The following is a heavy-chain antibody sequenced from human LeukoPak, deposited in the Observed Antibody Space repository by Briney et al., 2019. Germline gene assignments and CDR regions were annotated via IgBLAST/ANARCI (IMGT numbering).Heavy chain of an antibody. Sequence: GGSLRLSCAASGFTFSNYGMHWVRQAPGRGLEWVAVISYDGSNKYYADSVKGRFTISRDNSKNTLYLQMNSLRGEDTAVYYCAKLRGVAAAGTGYFDPWGQGTLVTVSS. D-gene: IGHD6-13*01. CDR2: ISYDGSNK. J-gene: IGHJ5*01. V-gene: IGHV3-30*18. CDR1: GFTFSNYG. CDR3: AKLRGVAAAGTGYFDP.